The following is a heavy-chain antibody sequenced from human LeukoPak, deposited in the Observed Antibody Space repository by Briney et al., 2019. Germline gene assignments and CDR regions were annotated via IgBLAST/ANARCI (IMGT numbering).Heavy chain of an antibody. J-gene: IGHJ4*02. CDR1: GYSFTSYW. V-gene: IGHV5-10-1*01. Sequence: GESLRISCKGSGYSFTSYWISWVRQLPGKGLELMERNDPSDSYTNYSPFFQGHVTISADKSISTAYLQWSSLKASDTAMYYCARLLPGIAAAGTDYWGQGTLVTVSS. D-gene: IGHD6-13*01. CDR3: ARLLPGIAAAGTDY. CDR2: NDPSDSYT.